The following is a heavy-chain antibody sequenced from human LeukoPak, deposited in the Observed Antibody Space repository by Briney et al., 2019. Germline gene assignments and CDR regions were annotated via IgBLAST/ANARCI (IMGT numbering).Heavy chain of an antibody. Sequence: PSETLSLTCAVYGGSFSGYYWGWIRQPPGKGLEWIGYIYYTGSTNYNPSLKSRVTISVDTSKNQLSLQLTSVTAADTAVYYCARYHSSGLDYWGQGTLVTVSS. V-gene: IGHV4-59*08. J-gene: IGHJ4*02. D-gene: IGHD3-22*01. CDR1: GGSFSGYY. CDR2: IYYTGST. CDR3: ARYHSSGLDY.